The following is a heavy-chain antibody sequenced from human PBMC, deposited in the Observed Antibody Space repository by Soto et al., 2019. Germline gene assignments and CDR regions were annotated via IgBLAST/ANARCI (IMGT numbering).Heavy chain of an antibody. CDR2: ISSSGSTI. D-gene: IGHD3-22*01. CDR1: GFTFSDYY. Sequence: GGSLRLSCAASGFTFSDYYMSWIRQAPGKGLEWVSYISSSGSTIYYADSVKGRFTITRDNAKNSLYLQMNSLRAEDTAVYYGARAPDSSGYYFDYWGQGTLVTVSS. J-gene: IGHJ4*02. V-gene: IGHV3-11*01. CDR3: ARAPDSSGYYFDY.